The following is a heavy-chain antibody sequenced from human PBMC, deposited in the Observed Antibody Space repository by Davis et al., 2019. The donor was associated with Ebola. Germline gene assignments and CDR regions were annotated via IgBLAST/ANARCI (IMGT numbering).Heavy chain of an antibody. J-gene: IGHJ4*02. CDR3: ARSSGFRLTFDY. Sequence: PGGSLRLSCAASGFTFSSYSMNWVRQAPGKGLEWVSFISSSSSYIYYADSVKGRFTISRDNAKNSLYLQMNSLRAEDTAVYYCARSSGFRLTFDYWGQGTLVTVSS. CDR1: GFTFSSYS. V-gene: IGHV3-21*01. CDR2: ISSSSSYI. D-gene: IGHD4/OR15-4a*01.